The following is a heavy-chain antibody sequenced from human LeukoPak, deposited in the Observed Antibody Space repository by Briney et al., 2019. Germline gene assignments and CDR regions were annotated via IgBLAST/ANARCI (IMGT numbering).Heavy chain of an antibody. Sequence: GGSLRLSCAASGFTFSSYAMTWVRQAPGKGLEWVSAITGSGGSTYYADSVKGRFTISRDNSKNTLYLQMNSLRVEDTAVYYCAKAVSSLIVGASNFDCGGQGTLVTVSS. CDR3: AKAVSSLIVGASNFDC. CDR1: GFTFSSYA. V-gene: IGHV3-23*01. J-gene: IGHJ4*02. D-gene: IGHD1-26*01. CDR2: ITGSGGST.